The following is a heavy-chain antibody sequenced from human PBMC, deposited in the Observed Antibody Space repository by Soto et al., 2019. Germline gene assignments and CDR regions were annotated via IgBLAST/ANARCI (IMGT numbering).Heavy chain of an antibody. V-gene: IGHV3-23*01. Sequence: EVQLLESGGGLVQPGGSLRLSCAASGFTFSSYAMSWVRQAPGKGLEWVSAISGSGGSTYYADSVKGRFTISRDNSKNTLYLQMNSLRAEDTAVYYCAKRRSSSFYDRLQLEYWGQGTLVTVSS. J-gene: IGHJ4*02. CDR1: GFTFSSYA. CDR3: AKRRSSSFYDRLQLEY. CDR2: ISGSGGST. D-gene: IGHD3-22*01.